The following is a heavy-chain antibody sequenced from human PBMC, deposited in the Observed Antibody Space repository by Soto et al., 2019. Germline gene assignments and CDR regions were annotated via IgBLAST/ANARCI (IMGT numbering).Heavy chain of an antibody. J-gene: IGHJ4*02. V-gene: IGHV1-18*01. Sequence: VQLVQSGGEVKQPGASVKVSCRASGYSFSNYGITWVRQAPGQGLEWMGWISGYNSNTNYAQKFEGRVRMTKDTTRSTAYLEVRSLRFDDTAVYYCGSERQWEAVPYWGQGTPVTVSS. CDR3: GSERQWEAVPY. CDR2: ISGYNSNT. D-gene: IGHD1-26*01. CDR1: GYSFSNYG.